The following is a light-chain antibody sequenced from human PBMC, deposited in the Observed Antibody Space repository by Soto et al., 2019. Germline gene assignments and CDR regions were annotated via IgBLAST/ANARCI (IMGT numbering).Light chain of an antibody. CDR2: GAS. CDR3: QYYGSSPRVT. CDR1: QIVSSSC. V-gene: IGKV3-20*01. J-gene: IGKJ4*01. Sequence: EIVLTQSPGTLSLSPGERATLSCRASQIVSSSCLNWYQQRPGQAPRRLIYGASIRATGIPDRFSGSGSGTDFTLTINRLEPEDVAVYYCQYYGSSPRVTFGGGTKVEIK.